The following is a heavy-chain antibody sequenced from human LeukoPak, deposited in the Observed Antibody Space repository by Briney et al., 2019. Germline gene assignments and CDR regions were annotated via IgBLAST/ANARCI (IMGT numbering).Heavy chain of an antibody. V-gene: IGHV4-39*01. D-gene: IGHD1-26*01. CDR1: SGSISNSTFY. Sequence: SETLSLTCTVSSGSISNSTFYWGWIRQPPGEGLEWIGSMYYIGSTYYNPSLKSRVTITVDTSKNQFSLKMTSVTAADTAVYYCARRSDSGSDDGEDYFDYWGQGTLVTVSS. CDR3: ARRSDSGSDDGEDYFDY. J-gene: IGHJ4*02. CDR2: MYYIGST.